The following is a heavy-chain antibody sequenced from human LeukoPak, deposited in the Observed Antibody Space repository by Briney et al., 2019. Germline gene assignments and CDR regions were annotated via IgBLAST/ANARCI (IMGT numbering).Heavy chain of an antibody. CDR2: IRYDGTSE. CDR1: GFTFNNYG. V-gene: IGHV3-30*02. CDR3: VKDNPLDY. J-gene: IGHJ4*02. D-gene: IGHD1-14*01. Sequence: GGSLRLSCGASGFTFNNYGMLWVRQAPGKGLDWVAFIRYDGTSEYYADAVKGRFTISRDNSKNTLFLQMNSLRPEDTAVYYCVKDNPLDYWGQGTLVIVSS.